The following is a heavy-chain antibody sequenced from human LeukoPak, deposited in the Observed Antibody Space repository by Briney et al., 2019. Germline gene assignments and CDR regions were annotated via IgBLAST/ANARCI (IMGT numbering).Heavy chain of an antibody. CDR1: GYTFTSYG. Sequence: ASVKVSCKASGYTFTSYGISWVRQAPGQGLEWMGWISAYNGNTNYAQKLQGRVTMTRNTSISTAYMELSSLRSEDTAVYYCARGDSSGSNDAFDIWGQGTMVTVSS. J-gene: IGHJ3*02. V-gene: IGHV1-18*01. CDR2: ISAYNGNT. CDR3: ARGDSSGSNDAFDI. D-gene: IGHD3-22*01.